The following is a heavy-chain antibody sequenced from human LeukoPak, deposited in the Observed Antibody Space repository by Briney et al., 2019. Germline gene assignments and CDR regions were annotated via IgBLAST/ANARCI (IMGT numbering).Heavy chain of an antibody. CDR2: INPSVGGT. CDR1: GYTFTSYY. J-gene: IGHJ4*02. CDR3: ARSVGSTTYYYPFDH. V-gene: IGHV1-46*01. Sequence: ASVKVSCKASGYTFTSYYIHWARQAPGQGLEWMGIINPSVGGTRHAQKFQGRVTMTRGTSTSTVYMELSSLRSEDTAIYYCARSVGSTTYYYPFDHWGQGTLVTVSS. D-gene: IGHD2/OR15-2a*01.